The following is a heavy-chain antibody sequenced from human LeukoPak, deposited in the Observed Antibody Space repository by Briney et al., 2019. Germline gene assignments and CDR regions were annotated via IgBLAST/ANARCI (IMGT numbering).Heavy chain of an antibody. CDR2: INHSGST. J-gene: IGHJ6*03. CDR1: GGSFSGYY. V-gene: IGHV4-34*01. Sequence: PSETLSLTCAVYGGSFSGYYWSWIRQPPGKGLEWIGEINHSGSTNYNPSLKSRVTISVDTSKNQFSLKLSSVTAADTAVYYCARVHNLGSYGFRYYYYYMDVWGKGTTVTVSS. D-gene: IGHD5-18*01. CDR3: ARVHNLGSYGFRYYYYYMDV.